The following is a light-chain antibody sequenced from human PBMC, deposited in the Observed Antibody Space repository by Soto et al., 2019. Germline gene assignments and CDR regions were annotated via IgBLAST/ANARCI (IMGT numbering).Light chain of an antibody. V-gene: IGLV2-14*01. Sequence: QSVLTQPASVSGSPGQSITISCTGTSSDVGGYNYVYWYQQHPGKAPNLMIYEVSNRPSGVSIRFSGSKSGNTASLTISGLQAEDEADYYCSSYTSSSAPYVFGTGTKLTVL. CDR3: SSYTSSSAPYV. CDR2: EVS. CDR1: SSDVGGYNY. J-gene: IGLJ1*01.